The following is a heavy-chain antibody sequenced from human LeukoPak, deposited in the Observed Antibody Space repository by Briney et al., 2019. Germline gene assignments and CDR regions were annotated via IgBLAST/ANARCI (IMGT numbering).Heavy chain of an antibody. J-gene: IGHJ5*02. V-gene: IGHV4-38-2*02. CDR1: GYSISSGYY. Sequence: SETLSLTCTVSGYSISSGYYWGWIRQPPGKGLEWIGSIYHSGSTYYNPSLKSRVTISVDTSKNQFSLKLSSVTAADTAVYYCARDISSGWYDNWFDPWGQGTLVTVSS. CDR3: ARDISSGWYDNWFDP. CDR2: IYHSGST. D-gene: IGHD6-19*01.